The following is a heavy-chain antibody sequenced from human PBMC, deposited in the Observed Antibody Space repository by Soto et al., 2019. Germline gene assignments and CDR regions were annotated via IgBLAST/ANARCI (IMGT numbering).Heavy chain of an antibody. Sequence: EVQLLESGGGLVQPGGSLRLSCAASGFTFSSYAMSWVRQAPGKGLEWVSAISGSGGSTYYADSVKGRFTISRDNSKNTLYLQMNCLRAEDTAVYYCAKAATVTTWGYYYYGMDVWGQGTTVTVSS. CDR1: GFTFSSYA. CDR2: ISGSGGST. V-gene: IGHV3-23*01. CDR3: AKAATVTTWGYYYYGMDV. J-gene: IGHJ6*02. D-gene: IGHD4-17*01.